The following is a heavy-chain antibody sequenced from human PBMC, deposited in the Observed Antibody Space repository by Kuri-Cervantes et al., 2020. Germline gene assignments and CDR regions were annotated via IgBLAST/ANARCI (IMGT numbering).Heavy chain of an antibody. CDR2: IIPFFTTT. D-gene: IGHD3-10*01. J-gene: IGHJ4*02. Sequence: SVKVSCKASGGTFSNHVISWVRQAPGQGLEWMGGIIPFFTTTTYAKKFQGRVTITADTSTSTAYMELRSLRSDDTAVYYCARDERFGEPPRWGQGTLVTVSS. V-gene: IGHV1-69*06. CDR1: GGTFSNHV. CDR3: ARDERFGEPPR.